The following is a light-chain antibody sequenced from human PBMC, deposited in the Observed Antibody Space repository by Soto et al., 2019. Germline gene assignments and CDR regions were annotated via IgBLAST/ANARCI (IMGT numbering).Light chain of an antibody. CDR2: GAS. CDR3: QQYGSSPTT. Sequence: EIVLTQSPGTLSLSPGERVTLSCRASQNVRTNYLAWYQQKPGQAPRLLIYGASSRATGIPDRFSGSGSGTDFTLTISRLEPEDFAVYYCQQYGSSPTTFGQGTKVDIK. V-gene: IGKV3-20*01. J-gene: IGKJ1*01. CDR1: QNVRTNY.